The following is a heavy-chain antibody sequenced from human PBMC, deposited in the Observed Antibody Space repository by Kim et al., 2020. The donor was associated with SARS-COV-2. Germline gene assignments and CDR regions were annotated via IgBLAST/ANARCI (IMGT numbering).Heavy chain of an antibody. Sequence: GESLKISCKGSGYSFTSYWISWVRQMPGKGLEWMGRIDPSDSYTNYSPSFQGHVTISADKSISTAYLQWSSLKASDTAMYYCARLSYSSSWQEAPGYYYGMDVWGQGTTVTVSS. CDR1: GYSFTSYW. CDR2: IDPSDSYT. D-gene: IGHD6-13*01. V-gene: IGHV5-10-1*01. J-gene: IGHJ6*02. CDR3: ARLSYSSSWQEAPGYYYGMDV.